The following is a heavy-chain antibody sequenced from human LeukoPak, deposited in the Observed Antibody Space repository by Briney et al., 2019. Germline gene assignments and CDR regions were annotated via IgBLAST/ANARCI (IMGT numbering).Heavy chain of an antibody. CDR2: IYGSGST. J-gene: IGHJ5*02. CDR3: AREGASGTHLNWFDP. CDR1: GGSISSYY. V-gene: IGHV4-59*01. D-gene: IGHD1-1*01. Sequence: PSETLSLTCTVSGGSISSYYWSWIRQPPGKGLEWIGHIYGSGSTNYNPSLKSRVTLSVDTSKNQFSLKLSSVTAADTAVYYCAREGASGTHLNWFDPWGQGTLVTVSS.